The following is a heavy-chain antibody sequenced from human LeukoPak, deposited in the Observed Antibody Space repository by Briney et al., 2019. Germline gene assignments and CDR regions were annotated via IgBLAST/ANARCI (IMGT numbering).Heavy chain of an antibody. J-gene: IGHJ4*02. CDR1: GFTLSASA. CDR3: SRSGGDGATGE. D-gene: IGHD1-26*01. V-gene: IGHV3-73*01. Sequence: PGGSLKLSCATSGFTLSASAINWVRQASGKGLEWVGRIASKGKNYATEYAASVKGRFTISRDDSKNTAYLQMNSLKTEDTAVYYCSRSGGDGATGEWGQGTLVTVSS. CDR2: IASKGKNYAT.